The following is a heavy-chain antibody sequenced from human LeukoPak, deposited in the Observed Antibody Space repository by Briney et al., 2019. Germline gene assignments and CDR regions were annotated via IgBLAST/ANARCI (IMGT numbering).Heavy chain of an antibody. V-gene: IGHV4-4*07. CDR3: ARGGTLFTYFDS. CDR1: GGSTSDYY. Sequence: SETLSLTCSVSGGSTSDYYWNWIRQPAGQGLEWLGRIYITGNTAYNPSLESRLTMSLDTAKNQFSLKATSVTAADTAVYYCARGGTLFTYFDSWGQGTLVTVSS. D-gene: IGHD3-10*02. J-gene: IGHJ4*02. CDR2: IYITGNT.